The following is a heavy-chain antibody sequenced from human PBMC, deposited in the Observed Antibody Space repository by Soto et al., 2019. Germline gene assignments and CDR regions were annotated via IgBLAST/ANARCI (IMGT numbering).Heavy chain of an antibody. Sequence: AASVKVSCKASGGTFSSYAISWVRQAPGQGLEWMGGIIPIFGTANYAQKFQGRVTITADESTSTAYMELSSLRSEDTAVYYCARGPYSSGWYNGGARSDYWGQGTLVTVSS. V-gene: IGHV1-69*13. J-gene: IGHJ4*02. CDR3: ARGPYSSGWYNGGARSDY. CDR1: GGTFSSYA. D-gene: IGHD6-19*01. CDR2: IIPIFGTA.